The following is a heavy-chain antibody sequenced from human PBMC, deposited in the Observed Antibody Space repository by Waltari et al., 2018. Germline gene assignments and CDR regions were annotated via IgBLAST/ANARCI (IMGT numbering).Heavy chain of an antibody. J-gene: IGHJ6*02. V-gene: IGHV6-1*01. CDR1: GDSVSGNSAA. CDR2: TYYRSKWYN. Sequence: QVQLQQSGPGLVKPSQTLSLTCAISGDSVSGNSAAWNWIRQSPSRGLEWLGRTYYRSKWYNDYAISVKSRIIINPDTSNNQCSLHLNSVTPEDTAVYYCARGGVSYYDILTGYFDDSYGMDVWGQGTTVTVSS. CDR3: ARGGVSYYDILTGYFDDSYGMDV. D-gene: IGHD3-9*01.